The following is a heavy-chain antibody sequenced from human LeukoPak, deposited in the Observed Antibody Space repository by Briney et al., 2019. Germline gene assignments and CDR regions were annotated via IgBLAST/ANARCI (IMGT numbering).Heavy chain of an antibody. D-gene: IGHD2-2*01. J-gene: IGHJ6*02. CDR2: ISTDGKST. V-gene: IGHV3-74*01. CDR3: VRDYQFIQEV. CDR1: GFTFSNYW. Sequence: GGSLRLSCVASGFTFSNYWILWVRQAPGKGLMWVSLISTDGKSTRYAESVKGRFTISRDNAKNALYLRMDILRVEDTALYFCVRDYQFIQEVWGQGTTVTVSS.